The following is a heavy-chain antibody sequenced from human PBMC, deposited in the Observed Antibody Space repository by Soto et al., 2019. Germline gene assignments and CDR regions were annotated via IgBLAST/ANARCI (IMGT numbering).Heavy chain of an antibody. D-gene: IGHD4-17*01. CDR2: ISGSGGST. V-gene: IGHV3-23*01. Sequence: PGGPRRLSLAASGFTFSSIALTWVRRAPGQGLEWVLAISGSGGSTCYADSGKGRFTVYRDNYKNTLYLQMNSLRADDMAVYYCAKDRGNYGDYASDYWGQGTLVTVSS. CDR3: AKDRGNYGDYASDY. CDR1: GFTFSSIA. J-gene: IGHJ4*02.